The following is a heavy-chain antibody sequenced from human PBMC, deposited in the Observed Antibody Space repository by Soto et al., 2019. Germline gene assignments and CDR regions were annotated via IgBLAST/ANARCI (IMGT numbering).Heavy chain of an antibody. CDR1: GGSISSGGYY. V-gene: IGHV4-31*01. CDR3: ASDLRAGSSGFLDACGI. Sequence: QVQLQESGPGLVKPSQTLSLTCTVSGGSISSGGYYWSWIRQHPGKGLEWIGYIYYSGSTYYNPLFKSLVTISVDTSKNQFSLKLSSVTAADTAVYYCASDLRAGSSGFLDACGIWGQGTMVTVSS. CDR2: IYYSGST. D-gene: IGHD3-22*01. J-gene: IGHJ3*02.